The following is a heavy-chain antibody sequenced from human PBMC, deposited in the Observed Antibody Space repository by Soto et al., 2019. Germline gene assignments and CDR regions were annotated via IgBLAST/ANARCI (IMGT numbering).Heavy chain of an antibody. CDR3: ARAYGDYYFDY. J-gene: IGHJ4*02. D-gene: IGHD4-17*01. CDR2: ISTFKGDT. V-gene: IGHV1-18*01. Sequence: QVQLVQSGAEVKKPGASVKVSCQASGYTFTSYGISWVRQAPGQGLAWMGWISTFKGDTHYAQKLQGRVTMTTDTPTSTAYMELRSLRSDDTAVYYCARAYGDYYFDYWGQGTLVTVSS. CDR1: GYTFTSYG.